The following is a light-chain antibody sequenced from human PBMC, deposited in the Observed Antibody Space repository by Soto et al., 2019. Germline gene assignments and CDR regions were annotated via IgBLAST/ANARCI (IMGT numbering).Light chain of an antibody. V-gene: IGKV3-20*01. CDR2: GAS. CDR1: QTVTSNY. Sequence: EIVLTQSPGTLSLSPGERATLSCRASQTVTSNYLAWYQRKPGQAPRLLIYGASSRATGIPDRFSGSGSGTDFTLTITRLEPEDFAVYFCQHYGSSPSTFGQGTKVEI. J-gene: IGKJ1*01. CDR3: QHYGSSPST.